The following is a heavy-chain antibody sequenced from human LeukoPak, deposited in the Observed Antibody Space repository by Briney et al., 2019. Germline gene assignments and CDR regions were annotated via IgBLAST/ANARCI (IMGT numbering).Heavy chain of an antibody. CDR2: IYYSGST. CDR3: ARHIKVYSSSFDY. V-gene: IGHV4-59*08. Sequence: SETLSLTCTVSGGSISSYYWSWLRQPPGKGLEWIGYIYYSGSTNYNPSLKSRVTISVDTSKNQFSLKLSSVTAADTAVYYCARHIKVYSSSFDYWGQGTLVTVSS. D-gene: IGHD6-6*01. J-gene: IGHJ4*02. CDR1: GGSISSYY.